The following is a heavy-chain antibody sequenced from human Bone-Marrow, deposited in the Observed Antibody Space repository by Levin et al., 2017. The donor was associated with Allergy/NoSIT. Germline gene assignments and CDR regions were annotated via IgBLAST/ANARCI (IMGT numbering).Heavy chain of an antibody. Sequence: GGSLRLSCAASGFSFSDSYMNWIRQAPGKGPEWVSYINWSGSTIYYADSVRGRFTISRDNAKNSLYLHMNSLRAEDTAVYYCARGFVEMELRLAFDLWGQGTMVTVSS. CDR1: GFSFSDSY. CDR2: INWSGSTI. J-gene: IGHJ3*01. D-gene: IGHD5-24*01. V-gene: IGHV3-11*01. CDR3: ARGFVEMELRLAFDL.